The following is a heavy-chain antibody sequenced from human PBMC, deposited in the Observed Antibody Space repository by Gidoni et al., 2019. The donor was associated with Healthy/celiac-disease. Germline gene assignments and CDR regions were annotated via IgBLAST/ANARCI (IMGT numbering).Heavy chain of an antibody. V-gene: IGHV1-24*01. J-gene: IGHJ3*02. CDR3: ATGGVGATRHDAFDI. CDR1: GYTLTELS. D-gene: IGHD1-26*01. CDR2: FDPEDGET. Sequence: QVQLVQSGAEVKKPGASVKVSCKVSGYTLTELSMHWVRQAPGKGLEWMGGFDPEDGETSYAQKFQGRVTMTEDTSTDTAYMELSSLGSEDTAVYYWATGGVGATRHDAFDIWGQGTMVTVSS.